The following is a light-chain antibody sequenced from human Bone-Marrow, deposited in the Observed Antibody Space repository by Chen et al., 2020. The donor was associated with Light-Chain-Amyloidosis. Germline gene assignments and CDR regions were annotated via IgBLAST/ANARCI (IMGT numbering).Light chain of an antibody. V-gene: IGLV3-21*02. CDR3: QVYDSSSDHAWV. CDR1: NIAAKS. Sequence: SYVLTQAPPVSVAPGHTARITCGGQNIAAKSVHWYQQRPGQAPVLVLYDDSDRPSGIPERFSGSNSGNTAALTISRVEAGDEADYYCQVYDSSSDHAWVFGGGTRLSVL. J-gene: IGLJ3*02. CDR2: DDS.